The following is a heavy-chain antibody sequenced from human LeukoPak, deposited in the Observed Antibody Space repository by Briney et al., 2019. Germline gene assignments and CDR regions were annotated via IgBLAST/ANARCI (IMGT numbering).Heavy chain of an antibody. V-gene: IGHV3-64*01. CDR2: ISNKGGST. Sequence: GGSLRLSCAASGFTFSSYAMHWVRQAPGKGLESVAGISNKGGSTYYVNSVKGRFTISRDNSKNTLYLQMNSLRAEDTAVYYCARGTYYDFWSGYYHDAFDIWGQGTMVTVSS. CDR3: ARGTYYDFWSGYYHDAFDI. CDR1: GFTFSSYA. J-gene: IGHJ3*02. D-gene: IGHD3-3*01.